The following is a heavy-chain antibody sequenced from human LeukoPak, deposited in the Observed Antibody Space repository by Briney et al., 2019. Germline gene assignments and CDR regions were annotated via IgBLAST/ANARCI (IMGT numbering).Heavy chain of an antibody. V-gene: IGHV1-8*01. D-gene: IGHD2-8*01. CDR1: GYTFTSYD. Sequence: ASVKVSCKASGYTFTSYDINWVRQATGQGLEWMGWMNPNSGNTGYAQKFQGRVTMTRNTSISTAYMELSSLRSEDTAMYYCARGVRGGVVLMGAPRTYYFDYWGQGTLVTVSS. CDR2: MNPNSGNT. CDR3: ARGVRGGVVLMGAPRTYYFDY. J-gene: IGHJ4*02.